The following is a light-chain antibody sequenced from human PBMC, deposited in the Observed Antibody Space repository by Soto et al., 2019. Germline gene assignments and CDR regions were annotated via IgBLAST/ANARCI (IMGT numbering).Light chain of an antibody. J-gene: IGLJ3*02. Sequence: QSALTQPASVSGSPGQSITISCTGTSSDVGGYNYVSWYQQHPGQAPKLIIYEVSNRPSGVSNRFSGSKSGNTASLTISGLQAEDEADYYCSSYTSSSTLWVFGGGTKVTVL. V-gene: IGLV2-14*01. CDR2: EVS. CDR3: SSYTSSSTLWV. CDR1: SSDVGGYNY.